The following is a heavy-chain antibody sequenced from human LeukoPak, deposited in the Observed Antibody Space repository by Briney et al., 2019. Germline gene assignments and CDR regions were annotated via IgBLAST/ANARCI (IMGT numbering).Heavy chain of an antibody. Sequence: GRSLRLSCAASGFTFSSYAMHWVRQAPGKGLEWVVVISYDGSNKYYADSVKGRFTISRDNSKNTLYLQMNSLRAEDTAVYYCAKDRYGDLTSHYYGMDVWGQGTTVTVSS. CDR3: AKDRYGDLTSHYYGMDV. V-gene: IGHV3-30-3*01. CDR2: ISYDGSNK. J-gene: IGHJ6*02. D-gene: IGHD4-17*01. CDR1: GFTFSSYA.